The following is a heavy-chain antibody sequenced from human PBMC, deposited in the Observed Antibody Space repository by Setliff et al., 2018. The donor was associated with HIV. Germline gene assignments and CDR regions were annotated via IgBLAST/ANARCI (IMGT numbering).Heavy chain of an antibody. J-gene: IGHJ4*02. Sequence: PSETLSLTCTVSGGSISNSYWSWIRQPPGKGLEWVGCIDYSGTTNCNPSLETRVTISIDTSKKQFSLKLSSVTAADTAVYFCAREDNYYYDSIGYSFFDYWGQGTLVTVSS. CDR2: IDYSGTT. V-gene: IGHV4-59*01. CDR1: GGSISNSY. D-gene: IGHD3-22*01. CDR3: AREDNYYYDSIGYSFFDY.